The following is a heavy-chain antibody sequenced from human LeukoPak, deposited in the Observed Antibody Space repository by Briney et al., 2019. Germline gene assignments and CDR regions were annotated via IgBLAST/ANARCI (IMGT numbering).Heavy chain of an antibody. CDR2: ISWNSGSI. V-gene: IGHV3-9*01. D-gene: IGHD6-19*01. CDR3: AKDLAPQSKAIAVADH. CDR1: GFTFDDYA. J-gene: IGHJ1*01. Sequence: GRSLRLSCAASGFTFDDYAMHWVRQAPGKGLEWVSGISWNSGSIGYADSVKGRFTISRDNSKNTLYLQMNSLRAEDTAVYYCAKDLAPQSKAIAVADHWGQGTLVTVSS.